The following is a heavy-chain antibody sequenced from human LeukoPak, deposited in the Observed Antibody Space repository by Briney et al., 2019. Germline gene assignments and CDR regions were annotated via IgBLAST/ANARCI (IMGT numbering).Heavy chain of an antibody. CDR2: IKEDGSEK. CDR1: GFTFSSYW. CDR3: ARSIMGGGAFDY. V-gene: IGHV3-7*03. J-gene: IGHJ4*02. D-gene: IGHD3-10*01. Sequence: GGSLRLSYAASGFTFSSYWLDWVRQTPGKRLEWVANIKEDGSEKYHVDSVKGRFTISRDNAKSSLYLQMNSLRAEDTALYYCARSIMGGGAFDYWGQGTQVTVSS.